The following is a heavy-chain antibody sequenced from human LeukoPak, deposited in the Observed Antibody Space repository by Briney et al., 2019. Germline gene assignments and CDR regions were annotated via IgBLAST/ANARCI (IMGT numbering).Heavy chain of an antibody. J-gene: IGHJ4*02. V-gene: IGHV3-7*01. Sequence: SGGSLRLSCAASGFTFSSYWMSWVRQAPGKGLERVANIKQDGSEKYYVDSVKGRFTISRDNAKNSLYLQMNSLRAEDTAVYYCARDLYPDYFRTGEFDYWGQGTLVTVSS. CDR2: IKQDGSEK. CDR1: GFTFSSYW. D-gene: IGHD1-1*01. CDR3: ARDLYPDYFRTGEFDY.